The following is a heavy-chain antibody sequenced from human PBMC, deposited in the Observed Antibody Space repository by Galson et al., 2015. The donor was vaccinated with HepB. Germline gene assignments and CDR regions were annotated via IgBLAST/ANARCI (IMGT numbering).Heavy chain of an antibody. D-gene: IGHD3-9*01. CDR1: GYIFTSYD. Sequence: SVKVSCKASGYIFTSYDINWVRQASGQGLEWMGWMNPNSGNTGYAQKFQGRVTMTSDTSISTAYMELNSLTSEDTAVYYCARGRSGRLVIFYSYYYDMDVWGQGTTVTVSS. CDR3: ARGRSGRLVIFYSYYYDMDV. V-gene: IGHV1-8*01. CDR2: MNPNSGNT. J-gene: IGHJ6*02.